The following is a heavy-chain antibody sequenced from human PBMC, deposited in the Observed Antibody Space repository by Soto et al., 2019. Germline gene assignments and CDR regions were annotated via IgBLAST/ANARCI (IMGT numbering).Heavy chain of an antibody. CDR1: GYSFTAYW. Sequence: PGESLKISCQASGYSFTAYWITWVRQMPGEGLEWMATIDPSDSYADYSPPLRGHVTFSVDRSITTVYLQWNSLKASDSAMYFCTRRASSSFYHFDFWGQGALVTVSS. CDR3: TRRASSSFYHFDF. CDR2: IDPSDSYA. J-gene: IGHJ4*02. D-gene: IGHD2-2*01. V-gene: IGHV5-10-1*01.